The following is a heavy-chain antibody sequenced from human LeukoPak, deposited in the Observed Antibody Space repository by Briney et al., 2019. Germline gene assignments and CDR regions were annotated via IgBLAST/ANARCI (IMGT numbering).Heavy chain of an antibody. CDR2: IYSGGST. CDR3: ARVFGAASYYYMDV. J-gene: IGHJ6*03. D-gene: IGHD3-3*01. Sequence: PGGSLRLSCAASGFTVSSNYMSWVRQAPGKGLEWVSVIYSGGSTYYADSVKGRFTISRDNSKNTLYLQMNSLRAEDTAVYYCARVFGAASYYYMDVWGKGTAVTVSS. CDR1: GFTVSSNY. V-gene: IGHV3-53*01.